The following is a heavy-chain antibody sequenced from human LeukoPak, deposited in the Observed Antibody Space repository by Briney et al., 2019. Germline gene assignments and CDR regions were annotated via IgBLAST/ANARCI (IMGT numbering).Heavy chain of an antibody. Sequence: SETLSLTCAVYGGSFSGYYWSWIRQPPGKGLEWIGEINHSGSTNYNPSLKSRVTISVNTSKNQFSLKLSSVTAADTAVYYCARRLLVGYYYGSGSPLRYWGQGTLVTVSS. CDR1: GGSFSGYY. V-gene: IGHV4-34*01. J-gene: IGHJ4*02. CDR3: ARRLLVGYYYGSGSPLRY. CDR2: INHSGST. D-gene: IGHD3-10*01.